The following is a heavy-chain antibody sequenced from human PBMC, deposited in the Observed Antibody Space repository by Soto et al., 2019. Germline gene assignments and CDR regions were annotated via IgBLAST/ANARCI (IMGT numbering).Heavy chain of an antibody. CDR1: GGTFSSYT. J-gene: IGHJ4*02. CDR2: IIPILGIA. D-gene: IGHD6-13*01. V-gene: IGHV1-69*02. Sequence: QVQLVQSGAEVKKPGSSVKVSCKASGGTFSSYTISWVRQAPGQGREWMGRIIPILGIANYAQKFQGRVTITADKSTSTAYMELSSLRSEDTAVYYCARGGTIAAAGTDYWGQGTLVTVSS. CDR3: ARGGTIAAAGTDY.